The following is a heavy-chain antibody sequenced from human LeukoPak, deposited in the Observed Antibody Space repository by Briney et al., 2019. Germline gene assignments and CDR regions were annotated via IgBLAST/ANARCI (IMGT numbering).Heavy chain of an antibody. Sequence: GEFLKISCKGSGYSFTSYWIGWVRQMPGKGLEWMGIIYPGDSGTRYSPSFQGQVTISADKSISTAYLQWSSLKASDTAMYYCARLSHPYCSGGSCLPDDYWGQGTLVTVSS. CDR3: ARLSHPYCSGGSCLPDDY. CDR2: IYPGDSGT. CDR1: GYSFTSYW. D-gene: IGHD2-15*01. J-gene: IGHJ4*02. V-gene: IGHV5-51*01.